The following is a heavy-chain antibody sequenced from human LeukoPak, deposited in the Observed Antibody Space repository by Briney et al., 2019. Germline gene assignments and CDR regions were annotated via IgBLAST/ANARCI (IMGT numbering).Heavy chain of an antibody. D-gene: IGHD4-17*01. J-gene: IGHJ6*02. V-gene: IGHV3-23*01. CDR1: GFTFSRYD. CDR2: LSGSGSST. CDR3: AKDNGRYGMDV. Sequence: PGGSLRLSCAASGFTFSRYDLSWVRQAPGRGLEWVLYLSGSGSSTYYAKPVRGRSTISRDKSQNRLYLQMDTRRAEDTAEYFCAKDNGRYGMDVWGQRATVTVSS.